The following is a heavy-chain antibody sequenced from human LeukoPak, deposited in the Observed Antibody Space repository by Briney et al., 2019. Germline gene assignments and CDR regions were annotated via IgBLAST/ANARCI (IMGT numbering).Heavy chain of an antibody. D-gene: IGHD5-12*01. CDR3: ARDLGSGYDSNFDY. V-gene: IGHV3-66*01. Sequence: SGGSLRLSCAASGFTVSSNYMSWVRQAPGKGLEWVSVIYSGGSTYYADSVKGRFTISRDNSENTLYLQMNSLRAEDTAVYYCARDLGSGYDSNFDYWGQGTLVTVS. CDR2: IYSGGST. CDR1: GFTVSSNY. J-gene: IGHJ4*02.